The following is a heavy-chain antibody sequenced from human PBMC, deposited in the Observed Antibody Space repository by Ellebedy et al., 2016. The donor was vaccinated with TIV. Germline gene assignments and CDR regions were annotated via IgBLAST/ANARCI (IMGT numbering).Heavy chain of an antibody. CDR3: ARGSYGDYPPDY. D-gene: IGHD4-17*01. Sequence: MPSETLSLTCTVSGGSISSFYWSWIRQSPGKGLEWIGYIKRSGSTNYNPSLRSRVTILVDTSKNRFSLRLSSVTAADTAVYYCARGSYGDYPPDYWGQGTLVTVSS. CDR1: GGSISSFY. CDR2: IKRSGST. V-gene: IGHV4-59*01. J-gene: IGHJ4*02.